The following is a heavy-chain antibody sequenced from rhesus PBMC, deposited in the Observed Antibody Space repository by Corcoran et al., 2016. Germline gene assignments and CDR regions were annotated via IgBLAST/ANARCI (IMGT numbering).Heavy chain of an antibody. D-gene: IGHD2-8*01. Sequence: QVQLVQSGAEVKKPGPSVKLSCKPSGYPFTSTYIHWLRQSPDQVLEWMGRSNPNNGNTGFAQKVHGQVTMTMDKSTSTCYMELNSLRAEGTAVYYCARVYWDCSGGVWYEHDAFEFWGQGLRVTVSS. CDR2: SNPNNGNT. V-gene: IGHV1S9*01. CDR3: ARVYWDCSGGVWYEHDAFEF. CDR1: GYPFTSTY. J-gene: IGHJ3*01.